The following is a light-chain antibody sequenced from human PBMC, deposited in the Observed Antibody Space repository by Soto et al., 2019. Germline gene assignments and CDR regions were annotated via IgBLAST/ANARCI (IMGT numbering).Light chain of an antibody. CDR3: RAIT. CDR1: QTVSSS. CDR2: DAS. J-gene: IGKJ5*01. Sequence: EIVLTQSPATLSLSPGERATLSCRASQTVSSSLAWYQQKPGQAPRLLIYDASNRATGIPARFSGSGSGTDFTLTISSLEPEDFAVYYCRAITFGQGTRLEIK. V-gene: IGKV3-11*01.